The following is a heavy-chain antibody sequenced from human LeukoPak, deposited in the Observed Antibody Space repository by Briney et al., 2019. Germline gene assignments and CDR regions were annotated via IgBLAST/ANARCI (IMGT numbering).Heavy chain of an antibody. CDR2: INPNSGGT. D-gene: IGHD3-16*01. CDR1: GYTFTGYY. CDR3: ARGDTFNWFDP. Sequence: ASVKVSCKASGYTFTGYYMHWVRQAPGQGLEWMGWINPNSGGTNYAHKFQGWVTMTRDTSITTAYMELSRLRSHDTAVYYCARGDTFNWFDPWGQGTLVTVSS. J-gene: IGHJ5*02. V-gene: IGHV1-2*04.